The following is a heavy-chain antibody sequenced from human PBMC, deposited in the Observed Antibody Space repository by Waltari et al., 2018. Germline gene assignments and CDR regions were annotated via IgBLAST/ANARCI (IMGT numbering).Heavy chain of an antibody. Sequence: EVQLVESGGGLVQPGRSLRLSCTASGFTFGDYAMSWVRQAPGKGLEWVGFIRSKAYGGTTEYAASVKGRFTISRDDSKSIAYLQMNSLKTEDTAVYYCTRSDHPRVYYFDYWGQGTLVTVSS. CDR3: TRSDHPRVYYFDY. V-gene: IGHV3-49*04. CDR2: IRSKAYGGTT. CDR1: GFTFGDYA. J-gene: IGHJ4*02.